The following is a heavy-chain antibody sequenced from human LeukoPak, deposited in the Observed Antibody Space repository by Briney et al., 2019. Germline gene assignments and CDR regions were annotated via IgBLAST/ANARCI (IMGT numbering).Heavy chain of an antibody. Sequence: GGSLRLSCAASEFTFSSYAMQWVRQAPGKGLEWVSGISGSGDSTYYADSVKGRFTISRDNSKNTLYLQMNSLRDEDTAVYYCARAGGLLWFGEVLESSDAFHIWGQGTMVTVSS. CDR3: ARAGGLLWFGEVLESSDAFHI. J-gene: IGHJ3*02. CDR1: EFTFSSYA. CDR2: ISGSGDST. V-gene: IGHV3-23*01. D-gene: IGHD3-10*01.